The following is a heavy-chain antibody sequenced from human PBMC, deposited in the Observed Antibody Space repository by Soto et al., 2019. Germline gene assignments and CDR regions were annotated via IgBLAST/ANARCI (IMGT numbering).Heavy chain of an antibody. Sequence: PGESLKISCKGSGYSFTSYWISWVRQMPGKGLEWMGRIDPSDSYTNYSPSFQGHVTISADKSISTAYLQWSSLKASDTAMYYCARQTAARYSDYYYGMDVWGQGTTVTVSS. CDR3: ARQTAARYSDYYYGMDV. V-gene: IGHV5-10-1*01. D-gene: IGHD5-12*01. J-gene: IGHJ6*02. CDR2: IDPSDSYT. CDR1: GYSFTSYW.